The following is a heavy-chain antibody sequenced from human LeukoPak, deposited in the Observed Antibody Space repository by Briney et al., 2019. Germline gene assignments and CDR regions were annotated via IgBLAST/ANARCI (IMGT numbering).Heavy chain of an antibody. Sequence: GGTLRLSCAASGFTFINFAMSWVRQAPGKGLEWVSTISRSGVATYYANSVKGRFTISRDNSKNTVYLQMNSLRAEDTAIYYCAKHSHDGSAPYYEVQLDYWGQGTLVTVSS. D-gene: IGHD3-22*01. CDR1: GFTFINFA. J-gene: IGHJ4*02. V-gene: IGHV3-23*01. CDR2: ISRSGVAT. CDR3: AKHSHDGSAPYYEVQLDY.